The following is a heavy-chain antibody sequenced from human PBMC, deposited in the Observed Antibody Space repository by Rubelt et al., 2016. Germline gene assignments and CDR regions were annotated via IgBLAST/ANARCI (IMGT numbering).Heavy chain of an antibody. Sequence: QVQLVESGGGVVQPGGSLRLSCAASGFTFSSYGMHWVRQAPGKGLEWVAFIRMDGSNKYYADSVKGRFTISRDNSKNTLYLQMNSLRAEDTAVYYCAKPARLDYGINAEYFQHWGQGTLVTVSS. D-gene: IGHD4-17*01. J-gene: IGHJ1*01. V-gene: IGHV3-30*02. CDR1: GFTFSSYG. CDR3: AKPARLDYGINAEYFQH. CDR2: IRMDGSNK.